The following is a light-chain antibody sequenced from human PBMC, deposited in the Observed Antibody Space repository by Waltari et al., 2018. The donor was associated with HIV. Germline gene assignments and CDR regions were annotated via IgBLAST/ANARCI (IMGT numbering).Light chain of an antibody. CDR3: QQYDNWPPWT. CDR2: GAS. CDR1: LSVTTN. V-gene: IGKV3-15*01. J-gene: IGKJ1*01. Sequence: EIVMTQSPATLSMSPGEGATLSCRASLSVTTNLAWYQQKPGQAPRLLIYGASTRATGIPARFSGSGSGPEFTLTISSLQSEDFAVYYCQQYDNWPPWTFGQGTKVEIK.